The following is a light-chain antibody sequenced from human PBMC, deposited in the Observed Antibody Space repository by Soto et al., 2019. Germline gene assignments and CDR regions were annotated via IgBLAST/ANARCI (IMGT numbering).Light chain of an antibody. J-gene: IGKJ4*01. CDR2: AAS. CDR1: QSISSW. CDR3: QLSYTTPLT. V-gene: IGKV1-39*01. Sequence: EIPMPQSPSHLSSSVGDRVTITCRASQSISSWLAWYQKKPGKAPKLLIYAASYLGNGVPSRFSGSGSGTYFTLTISSLQPEDRATDYCQLSYTTPLTFGGGTKVDIK.